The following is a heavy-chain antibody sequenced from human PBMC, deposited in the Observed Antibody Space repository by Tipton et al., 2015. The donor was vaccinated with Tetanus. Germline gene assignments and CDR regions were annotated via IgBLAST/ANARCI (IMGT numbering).Heavy chain of an antibody. CDR3: ARDRITGPTGRYYAMDV. D-gene: IGHD1-7*01. V-gene: IGHV3-9*01. CDR2: LSGSGGSK. Sequence: SLRLSCAASGFTFQDYAIHWVRQVRGKGLEWVAALSGSGGSKVYADSVKGRFTISRDNANKSLYVQMDSLRPEDTALYYCARDRITGPTGRYYAMDVWGQGTTVTVSS. J-gene: IGHJ6*01. CDR1: GFTFQDYA.